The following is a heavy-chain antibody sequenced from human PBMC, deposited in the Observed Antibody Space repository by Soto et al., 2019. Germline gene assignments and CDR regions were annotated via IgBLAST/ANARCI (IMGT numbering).Heavy chain of an antibody. D-gene: IGHD3-3*01. CDR2: TIPRIATA. J-gene: IGHJ4*02. V-gene: IGHV1-69*01. CDR3: ASTYDVWSGRYYFDY. Sequence: QVPLVQSGSEVKKPGSSVKVSCKASGGTFSSYAFSWVRQAPGQGLEWMGGTIPRIATANHAQKFQGRVTITADESTRTAYMELSSLRSEDTAVYYCASTYDVWSGRYYFDYWGQGTLVTVSS. CDR1: GGTFSSYA.